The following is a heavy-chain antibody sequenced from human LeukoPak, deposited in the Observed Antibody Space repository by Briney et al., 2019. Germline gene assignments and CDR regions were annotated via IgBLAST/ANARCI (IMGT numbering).Heavy chain of an antibody. D-gene: IGHD3-22*01. V-gene: IGHV1-46*01. Sequence: GASVKASCKASGYTFTSYHMHWVRQAPGQGLEWMGIINPSGGSTSYAQKFQGRVTMTRDTSTSTVYMELSSLRSEDTAVYYCARDPDYYDSSGYPDIWGQGTMVTVSS. CDR2: INPSGGST. CDR1: GYTFTSYH. J-gene: IGHJ3*02. CDR3: ARDPDYYDSSGYPDI.